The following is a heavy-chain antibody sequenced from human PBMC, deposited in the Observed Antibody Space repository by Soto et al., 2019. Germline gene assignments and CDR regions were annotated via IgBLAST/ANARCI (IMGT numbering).Heavy chain of an antibody. D-gene: IGHD6-19*01. J-gene: IGHJ1*01. V-gene: IGHV1-2*02. CDR3: ARDMDSSGWYGDEYFKH. CDR1: GYTFTGYY. CDR2: INPNSGGT. Sequence: ASVKVSCKASGYTFTGYYMHWVRQAPGQGLEWMGWINPNSGGTNYAQKFQGRVTMTRDTSISTAYMELSRLRSDDTAVYYCARDMDSSGWYGDEYFKHWRQGTLVNVS.